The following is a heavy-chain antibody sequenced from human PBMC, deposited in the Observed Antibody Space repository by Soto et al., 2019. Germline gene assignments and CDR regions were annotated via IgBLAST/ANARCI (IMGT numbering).Heavy chain of an antibody. V-gene: IGHV4-39*07. CDR2: IYYSGST. CDR3: ARGREAYYYGSGSYLGPKANQNWFDP. CDR1: GGSISSSSYY. Sequence: PSETLSLTCTVSGGSISSSSYYWGWIRQPPGKGLEWIGSIYYSGSTYYNPSLKSRVTISVDTSKNQFSLKLSSVTAADTAVYYCARGREAYYYGSGSYLGPKANQNWFDPWGQGTLVTVSS. J-gene: IGHJ5*02. D-gene: IGHD3-10*01.